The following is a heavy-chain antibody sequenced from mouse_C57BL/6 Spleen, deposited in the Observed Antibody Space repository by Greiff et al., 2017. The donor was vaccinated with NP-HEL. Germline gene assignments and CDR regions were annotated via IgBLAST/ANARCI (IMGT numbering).Heavy chain of an antibody. D-gene: IGHD1-1*01. CDR1: GYTFTSYW. V-gene: IGHV1-53*01. J-gene: IGHJ1*03. CDR3: ARWGPYYGSSPRYFDV. Sequence: QVQLKQPGTELVKPGASVKLSCKASGYTFTSYWMHWVKQRPGQGLEWIGNINPSNGGTNYNEKFKSKATLTVDKSSSTAYMQLSSLTSEDSAVYYCARWGPYYGSSPRYFDVWGTGTTVTVSS. CDR2: INPSNGGT.